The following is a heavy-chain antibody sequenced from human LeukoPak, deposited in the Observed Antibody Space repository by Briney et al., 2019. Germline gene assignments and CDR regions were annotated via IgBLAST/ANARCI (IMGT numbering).Heavy chain of an antibody. Sequence: TSETLSLTCAVYGGSFSGYYWSWIRQPPGKGLEWIGEINHSGSTNYNPSLKSRVTMSVDTSKNQFSLKLSSVTAADTAVYYCARVYCSSTSCYVYFDYWGQGTLVTVSS. CDR1: GGSFSGYY. CDR3: ARVYCSSTSCYVYFDY. V-gene: IGHV4-34*01. CDR2: INHSGST. D-gene: IGHD2-2*01. J-gene: IGHJ4*02.